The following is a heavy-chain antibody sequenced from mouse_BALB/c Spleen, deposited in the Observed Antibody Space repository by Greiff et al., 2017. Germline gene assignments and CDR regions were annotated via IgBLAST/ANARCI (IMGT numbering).Heavy chain of an antibody. V-gene: IGHV5-6-5*01. CDR2: ISSGGST. CDR1: GFTFSSYA. CDR3: ARGGNRGAMDY. J-gene: IGHJ4*01. Sequence: EVQVVESGGGLVKPGGSLKLSCAASGFTFSSYAMSWVRQTPEKRLEWVASISSGGSTYYPDSVKGRFTISRDNARNILYLQMSSLRSEDTAMYYCARGGNRGAMDYWGQGTSVTVSS. D-gene: IGHD2-1*01.